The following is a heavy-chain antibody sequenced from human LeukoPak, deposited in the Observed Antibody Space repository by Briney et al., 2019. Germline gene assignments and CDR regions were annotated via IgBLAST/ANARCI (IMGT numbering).Heavy chain of an antibody. CDR3: ARAHAIGYEGATWASDY. V-gene: IGHV1-2*02. CDR1: GYTFTGYY. Sequence: ASVKVSCKASGYTFTGYYMRWVRQAPGQGLEWMGWIDPNGGGTNYAQKFQGRVTMTWDTSISTAYMELSRLRSDDTAVYYCARAHAIGYEGATWASDYWGQGTLVTVSS. D-gene: IGHD1-26*01. J-gene: IGHJ4*02. CDR2: IDPNGGGT.